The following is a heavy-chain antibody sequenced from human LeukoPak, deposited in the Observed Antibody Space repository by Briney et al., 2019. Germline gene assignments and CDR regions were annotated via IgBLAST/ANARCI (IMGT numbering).Heavy chain of an antibody. V-gene: IGHV1-69*13. J-gene: IGHJ4*02. D-gene: IGHD3-22*01. CDR2: IIPIFGTA. CDR1: GGTFSSYA. CDR3: ARNEYDSSGYGKYYFDY. Sequence: SVKVSCKASGGTFSSYAISWVRQAPGQGLGWMGGIIPIFGTANYAQKFQGRVTITADESTGTAYMELSSLRSEDTAVYYCARNEYDSSGYGKYYFDYWGQGTLVTVSS.